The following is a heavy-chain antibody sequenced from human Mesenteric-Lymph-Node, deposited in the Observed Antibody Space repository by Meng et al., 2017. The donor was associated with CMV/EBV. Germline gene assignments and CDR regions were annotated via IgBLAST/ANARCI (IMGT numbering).Heavy chain of an antibody. CDR3: ARGSSYDILTGYFDY. CDR1: GGSFSGYY. CDR2: INHSGST. J-gene: IGHJ4*02. D-gene: IGHD3-9*01. V-gene: IGHV4-34*02. Sequence: GQCKQWGAGRCSPSETLSVRCAVYGGSFSGYYWNWILQSPEKGLEWIGEINHSGSTTYNPSFTSRIIISVDTSTNQISLNMSSVTAADTAVYYCARGSSYDILTGYFDYWGQGALVTVSS.